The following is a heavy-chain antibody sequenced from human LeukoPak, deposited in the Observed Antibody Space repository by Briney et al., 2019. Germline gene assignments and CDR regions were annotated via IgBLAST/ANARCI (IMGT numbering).Heavy chain of an antibody. CDR3: ARSRTTNYGDYPPTGYYYMDV. V-gene: IGHV4-59*01. D-gene: IGHD4-17*01. J-gene: IGHJ6*03. CDR2: IHYTGST. Sequence: KPSETLSLTCTVSGGSISSYYWSWIRQSPGKGLECIGYIHYTGSTNYNPSLKSRVTISVDTSKNQFSLKLSSVTAADTAVYYCARSRTTNYGDYPPTGYYYMDVWGKGTTVTISS. CDR1: GGSISSYY.